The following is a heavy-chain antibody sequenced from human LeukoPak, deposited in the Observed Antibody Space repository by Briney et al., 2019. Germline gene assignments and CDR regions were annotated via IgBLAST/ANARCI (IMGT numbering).Heavy chain of an antibody. CDR2: IYYSGST. CDR1: GGSISSYY. Sequence: SETLSLTCTVSGGSISSYYWSWIRQPPGKGLEWIGYIYYSGSTNYNPSLKSRVTISADTSKNQFSLKLSSVTAADTAMYYCARDEGYSSGWYFDYWGQGTLVTVSS. D-gene: IGHD6-19*01. V-gene: IGHV4-59*01. J-gene: IGHJ4*02. CDR3: ARDEGYSSGWYFDY.